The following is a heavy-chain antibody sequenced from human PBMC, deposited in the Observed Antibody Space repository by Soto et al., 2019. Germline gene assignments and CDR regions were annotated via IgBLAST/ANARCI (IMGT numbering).Heavy chain of an antibody. CDR2: IYYSGST. V-gene: IGHV4-59*01. D-gene: IGHD4-17*01. J-gene: IGHJ4*02. CDR3: ARGPHLHDYGHYVLTY. CDR1: GGSISSYY. Sequence: SETLSLACTVSGGSISSYYWSWIRQPPGKGLEWIGYIYYSGSTNYNPSLKSRVTISVDTSKNQFSLKLSSVTAADTAVYYCARGPHLHDYGHYVLTYWGQGTLVTVSS.